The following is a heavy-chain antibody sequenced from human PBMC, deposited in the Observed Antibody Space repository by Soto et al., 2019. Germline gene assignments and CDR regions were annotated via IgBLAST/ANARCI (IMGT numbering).Heavy chain of an antibody. CDR2: LNPSGGST. Sequence: QVQLLQSGAEVKKPGASVKVSCKASGYPFTNYYMHWVRQAPGQGLEWMGILNPSGGSTSYAQKFKGRLTMTTDTSTSTVYLELSSLSSDDTAVYYCARKAYFYDAGSFDPWGQGTLVTVSS. CDR1: GYPFTNYY. D-gene: IGHD3-22*01. J-gene: IGHJ5*02. V-gene: IGHV1-46*03. CDR3: ARKAYFYDAGSFDP.